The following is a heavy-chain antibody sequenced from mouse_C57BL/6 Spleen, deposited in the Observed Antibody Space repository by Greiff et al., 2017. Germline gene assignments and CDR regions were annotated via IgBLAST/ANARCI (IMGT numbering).Heavy chain of an antibody. CDR3: ARSGAYYSNYYAMDY. CDR1: GYAFTNYL. Sequence: QVQLQQSGAELVRPGTSVKVSCKASGYAFTNYLIEWVKQRPGQGLEWIGVINPGSGGTNYNEKFKGKATLTADKSSSTAYMQLSSLTSEDSAVYCCARSGAYYSNYYAMDYWGQGTSVTVSS. D-gene: IGHD2-5*01. V-gene: IGHV1-54*01. CDR2: INPGSGGT. J-gene: IGHJ4*01.